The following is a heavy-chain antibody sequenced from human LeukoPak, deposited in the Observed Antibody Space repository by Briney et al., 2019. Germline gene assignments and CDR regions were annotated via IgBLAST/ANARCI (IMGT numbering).Heavy chain of an antibody. CDR2: ISAYNGNT. D-gene: IGHD1-1*01. CDR1: GYTFTSYG. Sequence: ASVKVSCKASGYTFTSYGISWVRQAPGQGLEWMGWISAYNGNTNYAQKLQGRVTMTTDTSTSTAYMELRSLRSDDTAVYYCARVYWNDVGWYCVYWGQGTLVTVSS. V-gene: IGHV1-18*01. J-gene: IGHJ4*02. CDR3: ARVYWNDVGWYCVY.